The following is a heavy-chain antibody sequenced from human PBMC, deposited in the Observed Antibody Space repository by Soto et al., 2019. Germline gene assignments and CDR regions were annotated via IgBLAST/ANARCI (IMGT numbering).Heavy chain of an antibody. D-gene: IGHD2-15*01. V-gene: IGHV3-13*01. Sequence: GGSLRLSCAASGFTFSSYGMHWVRQATGKGLEWVSAIGPAGDTYYPGSVKGRFTISRENAKNSLYLQMNSLRAGDTAVYYCARGKRGCSGGSCYRALGAFDIWGQGTMVTVSS. CDR2: IGPAGDT. CDR3: ARGKRGCSGGSCYRALGAFDI. J-gene: IGHJ3*02. CDR1: GFTFSSYG.